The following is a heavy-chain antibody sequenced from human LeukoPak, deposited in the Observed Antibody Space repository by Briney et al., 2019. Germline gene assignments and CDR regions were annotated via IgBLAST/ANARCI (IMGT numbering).Heavy chain of an antibody. D-gene: IGHD5-18*01. Sequence: GGSLRLSCAASGFTFSSYSMNWVRQAPGKGLEWVSAISGSGGSTYYADSVKGRFTISRDNSKNTLYLQMNSLRAEDTAVYYCAPNTGGYSLSLDYWGQGTLVTVSS. V-gene: IGHV3-23*01. CDR3: APNTGGYSLSLDY. J-gene: IGHJ4*02. CDR1: GFTFSSYS. CDR2: ISGSGGST.